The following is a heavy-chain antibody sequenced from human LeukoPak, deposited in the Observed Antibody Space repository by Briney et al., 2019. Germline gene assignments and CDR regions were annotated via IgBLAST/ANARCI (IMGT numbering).Heavy chain of an antibody. CDR2: ITSSSSYI. J-gene: IGHJ4*02. V-gene: IGHV3-21*01. D-gene: IGHD3-22*01. CDR3: ARHVVGVGFDY. CDR1: GFTVSSNY. Sequence: GGSLRLSCAASGFTVSSNYMSWVRQAPGKGLEWVSSITSSSSYIYYADSVKGRFTISRDNAKKSLYLQMNSLRAEDTAVYYCARHVVGVGFDYWGQGTLVTVSS.